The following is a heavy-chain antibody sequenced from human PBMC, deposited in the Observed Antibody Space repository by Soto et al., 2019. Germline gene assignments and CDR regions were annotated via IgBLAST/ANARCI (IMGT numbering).Heavy chain of an antibody. J-gene: IGHJ3*02. CDR1: GFSYSSHG. D-gene: IGHD5-12*01. V-gene: IGHV3-23*01. Sequence: EAQLLESGGELIQPGGSLRLSCAASGFSYSSHGMSWVRQAPGKGLEWIAGLSSGGGSTYYADSVTGRFTISSDNSKNTLDLIMNSLRVEDTALYYCARDGQYRTDGFDIWGQGTMVTVSS. CDR3: ARDGQYRTDGFDI. CDR2: LSSGGGST.